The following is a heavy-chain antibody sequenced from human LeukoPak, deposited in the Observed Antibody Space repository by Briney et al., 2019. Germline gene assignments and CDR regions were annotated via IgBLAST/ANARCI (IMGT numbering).Heavy chain of an antibody. CDR2: INPNSGGT. CDR1: GYTFTGYY. D-gene: IGHD2-15*01. J-gene: IGHJ3*02. Sequence: GASVKVSCKASGYTFTGYYMHWVRQAPGQGLEWMGWINPNSGGTNYAQKFQGRVTMTRDTSISIAYMELSRLRSDDTAVYYCAREKVVVAATEGVAFDIWGQGAMVTVSS. CDR3: AREKVVVAATEGVAFDI. V-gene: IGHV1-2*02.